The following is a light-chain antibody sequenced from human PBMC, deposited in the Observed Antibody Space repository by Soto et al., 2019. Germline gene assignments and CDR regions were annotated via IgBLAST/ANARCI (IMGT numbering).Light chain of an antibody. CDR3: QQRQYWPQIT. CDR2: DAS. J-gene: IGKJ5*01. CDR1: QSVSSY. V-gene: IGKV3-11*01. Sequence: VLTQSPATLSLSPGERATLSCRASQSVSSYLAWYQQKPGQAPRLLIYDASNKATGIPTRFSGSGSETDFTLNISSLEPEDFAIYYCQQRQYWPQITFGQGTRLEIK.